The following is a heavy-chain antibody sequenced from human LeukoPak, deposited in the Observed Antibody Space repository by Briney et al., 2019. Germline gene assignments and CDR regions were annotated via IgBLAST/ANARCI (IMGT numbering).Heavy chain of an antibody. CDR3: AKDRAVAGTDEYFQH. Sequence: GSLRLSCAASGFTFSSYAMSWVRQAPGTGLEWVSAISGSGGSTYYADSVKGRFTISRDNSKNTLYLQMNSLRAEDTAVYYCAKDRAVAGTDEYFQHWGQGTLATVSS. V-gene: IGHV3-23*01. J-gene: IGHJ1*01. CDR2: ISGSGGST. D-gene: IGHD6-19*01. CDR1: GFTFSSYA.